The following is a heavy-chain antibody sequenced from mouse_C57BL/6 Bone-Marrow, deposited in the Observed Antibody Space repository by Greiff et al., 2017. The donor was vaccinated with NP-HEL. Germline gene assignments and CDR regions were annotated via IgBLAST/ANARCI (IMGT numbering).Heavy chain of an antibody. V-gene: IGHV5-9-1*02. D-gene: IGHD4-1*01. J-gene: IGHJ4*01. Sequence: EVQRVESGEGLVKPGGSLKLSCAASGFTFSSYAMSWVRQTPEKRLEWVAYISSGGDYFYYADTVKGRFIIYRDNARNTRYLQMSSVKSEDTAMYYCTRDRGAGTGYYAMDYWGQGTSVTVSS. CDR2: ISSGGDYF. CDR1: GFTFSSYA. CDR3: TRDRGAGTGYYAMDY.